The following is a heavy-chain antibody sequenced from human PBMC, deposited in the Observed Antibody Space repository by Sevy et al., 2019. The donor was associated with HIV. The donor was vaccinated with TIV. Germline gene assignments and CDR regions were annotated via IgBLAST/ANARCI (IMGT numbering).Heavy chain of an antibody. V-gene: IGHV4-34*01. CDR1: GGSFSGYY. Sequence: SETLSLTCAVYGGSFSGYYWSWIRQPPGKGLEWIGEINHSGSTNYNPSLKSRVTISVDTSKNQFSLKLSSVTAADTAVYYCARASGSYLPYYFAYWGQGTLVTVSS. D-gene: IGHD1-26*01. J-gene: IGHJ4*02. CDR3: ARASGSYLPYYFAY. CDR2: INHSGST.